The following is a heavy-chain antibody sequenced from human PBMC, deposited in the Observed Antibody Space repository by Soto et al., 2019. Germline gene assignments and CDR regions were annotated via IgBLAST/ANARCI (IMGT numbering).Heavy chain of an antibody. Sequence: SETLSLTCAVYGGSFSGYYWSWIRQPPGKGLEWIGEINHSGSTNYNPSLRSRVTISVDTSKNQFSLKLSSVTAADTAVYYCARLPAAMVYYYYKYMDVWGKGTTVTVSS. J-gene: IGHJ6*03. CDR3: ARLPAAMVYYYYKYMDV. CDR1: GGSFSGYY. CDR2: INHSGST. V-gene: IGHV4-34*01. D-gene: IGHD5-18*01.